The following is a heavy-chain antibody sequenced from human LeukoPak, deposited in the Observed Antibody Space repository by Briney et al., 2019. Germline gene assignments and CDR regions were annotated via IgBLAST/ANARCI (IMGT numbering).Heavy chain of an antibody. CDR1: GGSISSYY. D-gene: IGHD4-17*01. Sequence: SETLSLTCTVSGGSISSYYWSWIRQPPGKGLEWIGSIYYSGSTYYNPSPKSRVTISVDTSKNQFSLKLSSVTAADTAVYYCARGRGMTTIDYWGQGTLVTVSS. J-gene: IGHJ4*02. V-gene: IGHV4-59*05. CDR2: IYYSGST. CDR3: ARGRGMTTIDY.